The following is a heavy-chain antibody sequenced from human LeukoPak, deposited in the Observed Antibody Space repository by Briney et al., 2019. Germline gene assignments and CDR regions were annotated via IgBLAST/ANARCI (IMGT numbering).Heavy chain of an antibody. Sequence: SETLSLTCTVSGGSISTSNYYWGWIRQPPGKGLEWIGSIYYSGSTYYNPSLKSRVTISVDTSKNQFSLKLSSVTAADTAVYYCVTDYYDSSGYLEAFDIWGQGTMVTVSS. CDR2: IYYSGST. J-gene: IGHJ3*02. CDR3: VTDYYDSSGYLEAFDI. V-gene: IGHV4-39*07. D-gene: IGHD3-22*01. CDR1: GGSISTSNYY.